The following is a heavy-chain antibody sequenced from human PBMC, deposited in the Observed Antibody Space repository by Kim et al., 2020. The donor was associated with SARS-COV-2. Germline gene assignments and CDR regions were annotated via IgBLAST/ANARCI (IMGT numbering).Heavy chain of an antibody. CDR1: GYTFTNYY. Sequence: ASVKVSCKPSGYTFTNYYMHWVRQAPGQGLEWMGIINPSGGSTSYAQKFQGRVTMTRDTSTSTVYMELSSLRSEDTAVYYCARPKGRLEVYYYGMDVWGQGTTVTVSS. CDR2: INPSGGST. D-gene: IGHD6-19*01. V-gene: IGHV1-46*01. CDR3: ARPKGRLEVYYYGMDV. J-gene: IGHJ6*02.